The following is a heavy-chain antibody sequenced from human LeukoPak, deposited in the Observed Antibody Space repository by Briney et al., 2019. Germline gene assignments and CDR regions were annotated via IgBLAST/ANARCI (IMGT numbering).Heavy chain of an antibody. V-gene: IGHV4-34*01. CDR2: INHSGST. D-gene: IGHD2-2*01. CDR3: ARWSCSSTSCYYDY. Sequence: SETLSLTCAVYGGSFSGYYWGRIRQPPGKGLEWIGEINHSGSTNYNPSLKSRVTISVDTSKNQFSLKLSSVTAADTAVYYCARWSCSSTSCYYDYWGQGTLVTVSS. J-gene: IGHJ4*02. CDR1: GGSFSGYY.